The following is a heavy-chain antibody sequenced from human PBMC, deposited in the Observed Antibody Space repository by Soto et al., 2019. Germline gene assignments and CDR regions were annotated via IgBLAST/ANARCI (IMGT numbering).Heavy chain of an antibody. CDR3: ARHADFSDSSRDHRDWFSP. Sequence: SETLSLTCSVSGGSITNYYWSWIRQPPGKGLEWIGYISYSGNTNYSPSLKSRVSMSVDTSKNQFSPNLNSVTAADTAVYYCARHADFSDSSRDHRDWFSPSSQGTLDLVSS. D-gene: IGHD2-15*01. CDR1: GGSITNYY. V-gene: IGHV4-59*08. J-gene: IGHJ5*02. CDR2: ISYSGNT.